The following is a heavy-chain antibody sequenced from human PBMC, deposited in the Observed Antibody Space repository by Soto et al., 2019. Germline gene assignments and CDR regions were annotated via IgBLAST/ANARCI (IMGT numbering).Heavy chain of an antibody. J-gene: IGHJ6*03. CDR3: VRATAARQRDYSYHYYLHI. V-gene: IGHV1-46*03. Sequence: QVQLVQSGAEVKKPGASVKVSCKASGYTFINYYIHWVRQAPGQGLEWMGVINPNGGSTVYAQKFHGRVNLTRDTSTSTVYVELSSLRSDDTAVYFCVRATAARQRDYSYHYYLHIWGKGTTVTVSS. D-gene: IGHD6-6*01. CDR2: INPNGGST. CDR1: GYTFINYY.